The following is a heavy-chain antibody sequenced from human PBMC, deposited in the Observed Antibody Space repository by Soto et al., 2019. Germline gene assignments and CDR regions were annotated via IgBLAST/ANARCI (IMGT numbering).Heavy chain of an antibody. CDR2: IYWDDYK. CDR1: GFSLSTSGVG. D-gene: IGHD3-16*01. V-gene: IGHV2-5*02. J-gene: IGHJ4*02. Sequence: QITLKESGPALVKPTQTLTLTCTFSGFSLSTSGVGVGWIRQPPGEALEWLALIYWDDYKHFSPSLESRLTITKDTSKNQVVLTVTNMDPVDKATYYRVHKGGGDRILDYWGQGTLVTVSS. CDR3: VHKGGGDRILDY.